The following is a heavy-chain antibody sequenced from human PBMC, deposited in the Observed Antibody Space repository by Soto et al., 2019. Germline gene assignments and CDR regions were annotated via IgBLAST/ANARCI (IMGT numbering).Heavy chain of an antibody. Sequence: ASVKASCKASGYTFTSYALGSVRQAPGQGLEWMGWINIYNGNTNYAQKLQGRVTMTADTSTSTAYMELRSLRSDDTAVYYCARAPLSRKVEPVFDYWGQGTLVTVSS. D-gene: IGHD1-1*01. CDR2: INIYNGNT. J-gene: IGHJ4*02. CDR1: GYTFTSYA. V-gene: IGHV1-18*01. CDR3: ARAPLSRKVEPVFDY.